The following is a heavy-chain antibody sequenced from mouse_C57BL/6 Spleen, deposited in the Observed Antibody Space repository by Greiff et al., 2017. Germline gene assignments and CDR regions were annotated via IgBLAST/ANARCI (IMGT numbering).Heavy chain of an antibody. J-gene: IGHJ2*01. CDR2: INPYNGDT. V-gene: IGHV1-20*01. D-gene: IGHD2-3*01. Sequence: FQLQQSGPELVKPGDSVKISCKASGYSFTGYFMNWVMQSHGKSLEWIGRINPYNGDTFYNQKFKGKATLTVDKSSSTAHLELRSLTSEDSTVYYGARDEGYLYYFDYWGQGTTLTVSS. CDR3: ARDEGYLYYFDY. CDR1: GYSFTGYF.